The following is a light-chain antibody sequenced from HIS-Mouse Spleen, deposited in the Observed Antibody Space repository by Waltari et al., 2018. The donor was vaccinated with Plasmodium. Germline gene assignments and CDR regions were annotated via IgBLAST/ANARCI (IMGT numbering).Light chain of an antibody. CDR3: CSYAGSSTFVV. J-gene: IGLJ2*01. Sequence: QSALTQPASVSGSPGQSITISCTGTSSDVWSYNLVSWYQQHPGKAPKLMIDEGSKRPSGCSNRFSGSKSGNTASLTSSGLQAEDEADYFCCSYAGSSTFVVFGGGTKLTVL. V-gene: IGLV2-23*03. CDR2: EGS. CDR1: SSDVWSYNL.